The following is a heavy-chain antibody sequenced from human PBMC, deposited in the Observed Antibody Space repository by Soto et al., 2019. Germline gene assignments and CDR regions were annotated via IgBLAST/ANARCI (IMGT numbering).Heavy chain of an antibody. CDR3: ARGGAMGVDY. D-gene: IGHD1-26*01. CDR1: GFTFNTHW. J-gene: IGHJ4*02. V-gene: IGHV3-74*01. Sequence: EVQLVESGGGVVQPGGSLRLSCTASGFTFNTHWMHWVRQAPGKGLVWVSRIYFDGITTNYADSVTGRLTVSRDNAKNTVYLHVNTLRDEDTAVYYCARGGAMGVDYWGQGTLVTVSS. CDR2: IYFDGITT.